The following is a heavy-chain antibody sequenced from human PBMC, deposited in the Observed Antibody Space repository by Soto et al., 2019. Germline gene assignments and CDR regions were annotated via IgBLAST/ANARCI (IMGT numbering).Heavy chain of an antibody. J-gene: IGHJ6*03. V-gene: IGHV4-39*01. CDR2: IYYSGST. Sequence: SETLSLTCTVSGGSISSSSYYWGWIRQPPGKGLEWIGSIYYSGSTYYNPSLKSRVTISVDTSKNQFSLKLSSVTAADTAVYYCARLVCSGGSCYPYYYYYYYMDVWGKGTTVTVSS. CDR3: ARLVCSGGSCYPYYYYYYYMDV. D-gene: IGHD2-15*01. CDR1: GGSISSSSYY.